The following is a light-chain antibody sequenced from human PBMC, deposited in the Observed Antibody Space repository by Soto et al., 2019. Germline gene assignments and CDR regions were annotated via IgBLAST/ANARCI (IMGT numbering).Light chain of an antibody. V-gene: IGKV3-15*01. CDR3: QQYNNWAPWT. CDR1: QSVSSN. J-gene: IGKJ1*01. CDR2: GTS. Sequence: EIVMTQSPATLSVSPGERATLSCRASQSVSSNLAWYQQKPGQAPRLLIYGTSSRVTGIPARFSGSGSGTEFTLTISSLQSEDFAVYYCQQYNNWAPWTFGQGTKVEIK.